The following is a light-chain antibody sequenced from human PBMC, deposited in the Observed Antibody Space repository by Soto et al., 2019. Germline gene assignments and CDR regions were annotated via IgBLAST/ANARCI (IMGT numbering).Light chain of an antibody. J-gene: IGKJ4*01. V-gene: IGKV3-11*01. CDR3: QQRSKWPLT. CDR2: DAS. Sequence: EIVLTQSPATLSLSPGERATLSCRASQSISSYLGWYQQKPGQAPRLLIYDASNRAAGIPARFSGSGSGTDFTLTISSLEPEDFAVYSCQQRSKWPLTFGGGTKVEIK. CDR1: QSISSY.